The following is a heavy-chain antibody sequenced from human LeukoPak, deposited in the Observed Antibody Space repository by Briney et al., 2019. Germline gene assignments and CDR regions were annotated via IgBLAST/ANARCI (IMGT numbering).Heavy chain of an antibody. CDR3: AKDFSARTSVDYYYYMDV. Sequence: GGSLRLSCAGSGFPFSSYPISWVRQPPGKGLEWVSAITASGDSTYYADSVKGRFTISRDNSKNTLYLQMNSLRAEDTAVYYCAKDFSARTSVDYYYYMDVWGKGTTVTVSS. CDR1: GFPFSSYP. CDR2: ITASGDST. J-gene: IGHJ6*03. V-gene: IGHV3-23*01. D-gene: IGHD6-6*01.